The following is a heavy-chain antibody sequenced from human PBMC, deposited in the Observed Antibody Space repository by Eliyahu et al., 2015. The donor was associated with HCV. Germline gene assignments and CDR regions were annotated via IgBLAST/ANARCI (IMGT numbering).Heavy chain of an antibody. CDR3: AREPYSSSSGSAIYYFDY. D-gene: IGHD6-6*01. CDR2: IHPSGGST. V-gene: IGHV1-46*01. Sequence: QVQLVQSGAEVKKPGASVKVSCKASGYTFTSYYMHXVRQAPGQGLGGVGIIHPSGGSTSYAQKFQGRVTMTRDTSTSTVYMELSSLRSEDTAVYYCAREPYSSSSGSAIYYFDYWGQGTLVTVSS. J-gene: IGHJ4*02. CDR1: GYTFTSYY.